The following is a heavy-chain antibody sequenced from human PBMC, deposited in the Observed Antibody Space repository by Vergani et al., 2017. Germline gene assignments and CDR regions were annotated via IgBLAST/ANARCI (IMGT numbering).Heavy chain of an antibody. D-gene: IGHD2-21*02. V-gene: IGHV3-66*02. CDR2: INIGGRT. CDR3: ARGMTAESTGLDGFVI. J-gene: IGHJ3*02. Sequence: LVESGGGLVQPGGSLRLSCAASSFSVSSHDMTWVRQAPGKGLEWVSTINIGGRTSYADSVKGRLTLNRDDSKNTLHLQMNSLRPEDTAVCYCARGMTAESTGLDGFVIWGQGAMVSVSS. CDR1: SFSVSSHD.